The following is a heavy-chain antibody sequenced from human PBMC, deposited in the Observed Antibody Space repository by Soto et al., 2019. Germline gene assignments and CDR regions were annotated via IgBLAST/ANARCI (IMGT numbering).Heavy chain of an antibody. CDR1: GGSISTSGYY. V-gene: IGHV4-39*02. CDR3: ARRGSRLSVAVAAFDY. Sequence: SETLSLTCSVSGGSISTSGYYWDWIRQPPGTGLEWIGGISYSGSTYYNPSLKSRLTISVDTSKNHFSLKLTSVTAADTAVYFCARRGSRLSVAVAAFDYWSQGTLVTVSS. J-gene: IGHJ4*02. D-gene: IGHD6-19*01. CDR2: ISYSGST.